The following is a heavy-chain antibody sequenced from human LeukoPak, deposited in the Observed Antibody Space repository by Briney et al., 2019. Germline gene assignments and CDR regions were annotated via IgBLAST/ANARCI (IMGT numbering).Heavy chain of an antibody. D-gene: IGHD6-19*01. CDR3: ARYLRSGRIYYGMDV. V-gene: IGHV4-34*01. CDR1: GGSFSGYY. Sequence: SETLSLTCAVYGGSFSGYYWSWIRQPPGKGLEWIGEINHSGGTNYNPSLKSRVTISVDTSKNQFSLKLSSVTAADTAVYYCARYLRSGRIYYGMDVWGQGTTVTVSS. J-gene: IGHJ6*02. CDR2: INHSGGT.